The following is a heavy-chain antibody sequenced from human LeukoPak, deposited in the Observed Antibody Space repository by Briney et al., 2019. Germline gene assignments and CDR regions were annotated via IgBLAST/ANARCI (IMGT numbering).Heavy chain of an antibody. Sequence: ASVKVSCKASGYTFTSYAMNWVRQAPGQGLEWMGWINTNTGNPTYAQGFTGRFVFSLDTSVSTAYLQISSLKAEDTAVYYCARDGIWGSSWYVWSADAFDIWGQGTMVTVSS. CDR3: ARDGIWGSSWYVWSADAFDI. J-gene: IGHJ3*02. V-gene: IGHV7-4-1*02. D-gene: IGHD6-13*01. CDR2: INTNTGNP. CDR1: GYTFTSYA.